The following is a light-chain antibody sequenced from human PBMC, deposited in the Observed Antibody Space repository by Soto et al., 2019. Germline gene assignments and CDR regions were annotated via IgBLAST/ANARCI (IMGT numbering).Light chain of an antibody. CDR3: QHLNDYRYT. CDR2: AAS. Sequence: DIKLTQSPSFLSASVGDRVTITCRASQAISSSLAWYQHNPGKAPKLLIYAASTLQNGVPSSFSGSGSGTEFTHTSSSLQPNDFATYYCQHLNDYRYTFGQGTKVEIK. CDR1: QAISSS. J-gene: IGKJ2*01. V-gene: IGKV1-9*01.